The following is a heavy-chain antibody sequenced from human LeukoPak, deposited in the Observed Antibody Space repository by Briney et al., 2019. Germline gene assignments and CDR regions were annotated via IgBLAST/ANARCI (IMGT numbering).Heavy chain of an antibody. D-gene: IGHD3-10*01. V-gene: IGHV3-23*01. CDR2: MNEDGKHI. CDR3: ARKGHGSGPDAFDI. Sequence: GGSLRLSCAASGFTFSGSVMHWVRQVPGKGLEWVSTMNEDGKHIVYADSVRGRLTISRDNSKNSLYLQVNNLRADDTAIYYCARKGHGSGPDAFDIWGQGTMVTVSA. J-gene: IGHJ3*02. CDR1: GFTFSGSV.